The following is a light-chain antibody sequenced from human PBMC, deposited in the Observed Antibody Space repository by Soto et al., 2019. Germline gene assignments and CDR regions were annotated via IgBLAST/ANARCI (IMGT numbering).Light chain of an antibody. J-gene: IGKJ4*02. V-gene: IGKV3-15*01. CDR3: QQYYNWPLT. Sequence: VITRSPATVSVSPGERATLSLRASQNVSSDLAWYQQKPGQAPRLVIYGASPRDTGIPARFSGSGSGTEFTLTISSLQSEDSAIYYCQQYYNWPLTFGEGTKVDIK. CDR1: QNVSSD. CDR2: GAS.